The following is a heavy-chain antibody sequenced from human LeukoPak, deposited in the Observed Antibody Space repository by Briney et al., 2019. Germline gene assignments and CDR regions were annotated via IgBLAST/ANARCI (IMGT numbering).Heavy chain of an antibody. D-gene: IGHD1-14*01. J-gene: IGHJ5*02. V-gene: IGHV4-39*01. CDR2: ISYSGRT. CDR3: ARDQQYHRPAGWFDP. Sequence: SETLSLTCTVSDGSVSSNSYYWGCIRQPPGKGLECIGSISYSGRTYYNPSLESRVTISVDASKNQFSPELNSVTAADTAVYYCARDQQYHRPAGWFDPWGQGTLVTASS. CDR1: DGSVSSNSYY.